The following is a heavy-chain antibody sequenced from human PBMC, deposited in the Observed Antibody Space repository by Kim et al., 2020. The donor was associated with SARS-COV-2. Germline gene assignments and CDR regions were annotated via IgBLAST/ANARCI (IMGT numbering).Heavy chain of an antibody. Sequence: ASVKVSCKASGYTFTSYAMHWVRQAPGQRLEWMGWINAGNGNTKYSQKFQGRVTITRDTSASTAYMELSSLRSEDTAVYYCARGVSGWYLGPVPYYFDYWGQGTLVTVSS. J-gene: IGHJ4*02. V-gene: IGHV1-3*01. CDR2: INAGNGNT. CDR3: ARGVSGWYLGPVPYYFDY. CDR1: GYTFTSYA. D-gene: IGHD6-19*01.